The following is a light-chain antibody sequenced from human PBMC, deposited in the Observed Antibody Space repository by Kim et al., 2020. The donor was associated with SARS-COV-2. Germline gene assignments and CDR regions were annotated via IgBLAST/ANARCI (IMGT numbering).Light chain of an antibody. Sequence: SSELTQDPAVSVALGQTVRLTCQGDSLRSYYATWYQQKPRQAPVLVIYGRNNRPSGIPDRFSGSTSGNTASLTISGAPAEDEADFYCQSRDSGGKVIFGG. V-gene: IGLV3-19*01. J-gene: IGLJ2*01. CDR3: QSRDSGGKVI. CDR2: GRN. CDR1: SLRSYY.